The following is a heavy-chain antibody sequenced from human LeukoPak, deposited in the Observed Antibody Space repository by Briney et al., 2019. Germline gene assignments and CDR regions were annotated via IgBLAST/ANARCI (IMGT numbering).Heavy chain of an antibody. Sequence: SVKVSCKASGYTFTSYGISWVRQAPGQGLEWMGGIIPIFGTANYAQKFQGRVTITADESTSTAYMELSSLRSEDTAVYYCARDPVGTTQSYYYGMDVWGQGTTVTVSS. V-gene: IGHV1-69*13. CDR3: ARDPVGTTQSYYYGMDV. CDR1: GYTFTSYG. CDR2: IIPIFGTA. J-gene: IGHJ6*02. D-gene: IGHD4-17*01.